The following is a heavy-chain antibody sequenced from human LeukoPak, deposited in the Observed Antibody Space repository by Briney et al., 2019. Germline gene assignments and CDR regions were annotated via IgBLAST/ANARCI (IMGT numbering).Heavy chain of an antibody. J-gene: IGHJ6*04. CDR1: GGSISSYY. D-gene: IGHD6-13*01. Sequence: SETLSLTCTVSGGSISSYYWSWIRQPAGMGLEWIGRIYTSGSTNYNPSLKSRVTMSVDTSKNQFSLKLSSVTAADTAVYYCARDGSSWYPNKGTLDVWGKGTTVTVSS. V-gene: IGHV4-4*07. CDR2: IYTSGST. CDR3: ARDGSSWYPNKGTLDV.